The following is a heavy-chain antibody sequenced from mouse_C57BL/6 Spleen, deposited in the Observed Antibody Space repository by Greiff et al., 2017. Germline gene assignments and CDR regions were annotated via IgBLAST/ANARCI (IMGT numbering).Heavy chain of an antibody. Sequence: DVKLQESGPGLVKPSQSLSLTCSVTGYSITRGYYWNWIRQFPGNKLEWMGYISYDGSNNYNPSLKNRISITRDTSKNQFFLKLNSGTTEDTATYYCARTGWDYDVYAMDYWGQGTSVTVSS. D-gene: IGHD2-4*01. CDR2: ISYDGSN. CDR1: GYSITRGYY. J-gene: IGHJ4*01. V-gene: IGHV3-6*01. CDR3: ARTGWDYDVYAMDY.